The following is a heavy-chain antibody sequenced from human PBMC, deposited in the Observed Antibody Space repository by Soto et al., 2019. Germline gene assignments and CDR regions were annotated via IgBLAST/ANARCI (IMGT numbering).Heavy chain of an antibody. Sequence: EVQLVESGGGLVQPGGSLRLSCAASGFTVSSNYMSWVRQAPGKGLEWVSVIYSGGSTYYADSVKGRFTISRDNSKNTLYLQMNSLRAEDTAVYYCTVYDSSGYYDYWGQGTLVNVSS. CDR2: IYSGGST. J-gene: IGHJ4*02. V-gene: IGHV3-66*01. CDR3: TVYDSSGYYDY. CDR1: GFTVSSNY. D-gene: IGHD3-22*01.